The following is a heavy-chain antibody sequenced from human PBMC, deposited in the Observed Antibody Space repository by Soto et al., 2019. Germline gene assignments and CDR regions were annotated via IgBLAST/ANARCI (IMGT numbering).Heavy chain of an antibody. CDR2: FNHNGHI. Sequence: QVQLQQWGAGLLKPSETLSLTCAVSGGSFSGSYWTWIRQPPGKGLEWIGEFNHNGHINYNPSLESRVAISLDTSKNQFSLKLSSVTAADTAVYYCARVCGGDCHNGMDVWGQGTTVTVSS. CDR3: ARVCGGDCHNGMDV. D-gene: IGHD2-21*02. CDR1: GGSFSGSY. J-gene: IGHJ6*02. V-gene: IGHV4-34*01.